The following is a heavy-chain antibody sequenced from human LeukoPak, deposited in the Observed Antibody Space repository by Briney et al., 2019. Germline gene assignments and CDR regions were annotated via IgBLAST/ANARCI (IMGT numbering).Heavy chain of an antibody. CDR2: INHSGST. CDR3: ARVRFSSSWFDY. J-gene: IGHJ4*02. D-gene: IGHD6-13*01. V-gene: IGHV4-34*01. Sequence: SETLSLTCAVYGGFFSGYYWSWIRQRPGKGLEWIGEINHSGSTNYNPSLKSRVTISVDTSKNQFSLKLSSVTAADTAVYYCARVRFSSSWFDYWGQGTLVTVSS. CDR1: GGFFSGYY.